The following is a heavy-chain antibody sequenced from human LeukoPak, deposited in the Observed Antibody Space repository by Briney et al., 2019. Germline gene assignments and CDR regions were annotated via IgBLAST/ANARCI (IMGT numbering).Heavy chain of an antibody. V-gene: IGHV1-69*13. CDR3: ASFMVVTPTPTPFDY. CDR2: IIPIFGTA. Sequence: ASVKVSCKASGGTFSSYAISWVRQAPGQGLEWMGGIIPIFGTANYAQKFQGRVTITADESTSTAYMELSSLRSEDTAVYYCASFMVVTPTPTPFDYWGQGTLDTVSS. CDR1: GGTFSSYA. D-gene: IGHD4-23*01. J-gene: IGHJ4*02.